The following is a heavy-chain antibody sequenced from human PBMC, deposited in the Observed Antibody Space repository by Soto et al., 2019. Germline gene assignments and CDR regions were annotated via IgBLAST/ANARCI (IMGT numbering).Heavy chain of an antibody. CDR1: GSTLTELS. CDR2: FDPEDGET. Sequence: GASVKVSCKVSGSTLTELSMHWVRQAPGKGLEWMGGFDPEDGETIYAQKFQGRVTMTEDTSTDTAYMELSSLRSEDTAVYYCATDRARVLRYFDWLLFGPDAFDIWGQGTMVTVSS. CDR3: ATDRARVLRYFDWLLFGPDAFDI. J-gene: IGHJ3*02. D-gene: IGHD3-9*01. V-gene: IGHV1-24*01.